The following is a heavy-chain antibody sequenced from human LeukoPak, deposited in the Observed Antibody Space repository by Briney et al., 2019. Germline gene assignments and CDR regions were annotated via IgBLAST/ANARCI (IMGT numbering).Heavy chain of an antibody. D-gene: IGHD6-19*01. Sequence: PGGSLRLSCAASGFTVSSNYMSWVRQAPGKGLEWVSVIYSGGSAYYADSVKGRFTISRDNSKNTLYLQMNSLRAEDTAVYYCARDRYSSGLFDYWGQGTLVTVSS. J-gene: IGHJ4*02. CDR3: ARDRYSSGLFDY. CDR1: GFTVSSNY. CDR2: IYSGGSA. V-gene: IGHV3-66*01.